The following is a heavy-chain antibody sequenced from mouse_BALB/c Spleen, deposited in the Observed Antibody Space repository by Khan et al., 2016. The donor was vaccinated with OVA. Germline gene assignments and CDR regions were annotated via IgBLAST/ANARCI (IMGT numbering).Heavy chain of an antibody. CDR1: GYTFTKFG. CDR3: ARPPYFSSVLDN. CDR2: INTYTGEP. Sequence: QIQLVQSGPEVKKPGETVKISCKASGYTFTKFGMNWVKQAPGKGLKWMGWINTYTGEPTYADDFNGRFAFSLETSASTAYLQINNLKNEDTATYFCARPPYFSSVLDNWGQGTSVTVSS. D-gene: IGHD2-10*01. J-gene: IGHJ4*01. V-gene: IGHV9-3-1*01.